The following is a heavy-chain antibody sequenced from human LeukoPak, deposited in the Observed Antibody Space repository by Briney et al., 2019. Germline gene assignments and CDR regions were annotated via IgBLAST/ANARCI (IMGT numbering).Heavy chain of an antibody. CDR2: IWYDGSNK. V-gene: IGHV3-33*01. J-gene: IGHJ3*02. Sequence: GGSLRLSCAASGFTFSSYGMHWVRQAPGKGLEWVAVIWYDGSNKYYADSVKGRFTISRDNSKNTLYLQMNSLRAEDTAVYYCASILRYPDAFDIWGQGTMVTVSS. CDR1: GFTFSSYG. CDR3: ASILRYPDAFDI. D-gene: IGHD3-9*01.